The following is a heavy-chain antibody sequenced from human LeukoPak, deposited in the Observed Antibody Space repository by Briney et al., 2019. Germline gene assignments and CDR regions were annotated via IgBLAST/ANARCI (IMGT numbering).Heavy chain of an antibody. CDR1: GGTFSSYA. Sequence: ASVKVSCKASGGTFSSYAISLVRQAPGQGLEWMGRIIPILGIANYAQKFQGRVTITADKSTSTAYMELSSLRSEDTAVYYCAREYYDFWSNGFDIWGQGTMVTVSS. J-gene: IGHJ3*02. D-gene: IGHD3-3*01. V-gene: IGHV1-69*04. CDR2: IIPILGIA. CDR3: AREYYDFWSNGFDI.